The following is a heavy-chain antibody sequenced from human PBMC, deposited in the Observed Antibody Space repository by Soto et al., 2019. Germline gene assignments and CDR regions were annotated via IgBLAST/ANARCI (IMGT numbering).Heavy chain of an antibody. D-gene: IGHD3-10*01. CDR1: GGSISSGGYY. CDR3: ARGRGWNYYYGMDV. Sequence: SETLSLTCTVSGGSISSGGYYWSWIRQHPGKGLEWIGYIYYSGSTYYNPSLKSRVTISVDRSKNQFSLKLSSVTAADTAVYYCARGRGWNYYYGMDVWGQGTTVTVSS. J-gene: IGHJ6*02. CDR2: IYYSGST. V-gene: IGHV4-31*03.